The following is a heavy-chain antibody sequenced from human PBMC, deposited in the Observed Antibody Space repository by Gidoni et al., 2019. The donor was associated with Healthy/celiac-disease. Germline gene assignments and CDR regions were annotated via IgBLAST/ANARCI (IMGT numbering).Heavy chain of an antibody. D-gene: IGHD6-13*01. Sequence: EVQLVESGGGLVQPGGSLRLSCAASGFTFSSYAMHWGLQAPGKGLEYVSAISSNGGRTDYANAVKGRFTIARDNAKNTLYLQMGSLRAEDMAVYYGARIAAAGRRTYWYFDLWGRGTLVTVSS. CDR3: ARIAAAGRRTYWYFDL. CDR2: ISSNGGRT. V-gene: IGHV3-64*01. J-gene: IGHJ2*01. CDR1: GFTFSSYA.